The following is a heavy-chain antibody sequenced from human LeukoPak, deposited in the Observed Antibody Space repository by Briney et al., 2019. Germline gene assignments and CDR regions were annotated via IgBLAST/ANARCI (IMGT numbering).Heavy chain of an antibody. V-gene: IGHV3-23*01. CDR2: IFGSGGSA. J-gene: IGHJ4*02. Sequence: AGGSLRLSCAASGFTFNNYAMYWVRQAPGKGLEWVSGIFGSGGSAHYADSVKGRFTISRDNSKNTVYLQLDSLRVEDTAVYYCGRTTVGYSSGRYPGWPVDYWGQGTLVNVSS. CDR3: GRTTVGYSSGRYPGWPVDY. CDR1: GFTFNNYA. D-gene: IGHD2-15*01.